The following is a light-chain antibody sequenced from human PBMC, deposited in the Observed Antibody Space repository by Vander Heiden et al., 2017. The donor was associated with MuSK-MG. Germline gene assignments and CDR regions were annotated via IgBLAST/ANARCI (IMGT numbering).Light chain of an antibody. CDR2: AAS. J-gene: IGKJ1*01. CDR3: QKNNSTPLP. V-gene: IGKV1-27*01. CDR1: QGISSY. Sequence: DIQMTQSPSSLSASVGDRVTITCRASQGISSYLTWYQQKPGKAPKLLIYAASSLQTGVPSRFSGSGSGTDFTLTISSLQPEDVATYYCQKNNSTPLPFGHGTKVEIK.